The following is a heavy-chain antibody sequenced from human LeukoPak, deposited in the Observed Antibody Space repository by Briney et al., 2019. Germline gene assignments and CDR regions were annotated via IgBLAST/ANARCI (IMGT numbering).Heavy chain of an antibody. Sequence: GGSLRLSCAAPGFTFSSYWMSWVRQAPGKRLEWVANIKQDGSEKYYVDSVKGRFTISRDDAKNSLYLQMNSLRAEDTAVYYCARDGGSYDYWGQGTLVTVSS. D-gene: IGHD1-26*01. V-gene: IGHV3-7*01. J-gene: IGHJ4*02. CDR1: GFTFSSYW. CDR3: ARDGGSYDY. CDR2: IKQDGSEK.